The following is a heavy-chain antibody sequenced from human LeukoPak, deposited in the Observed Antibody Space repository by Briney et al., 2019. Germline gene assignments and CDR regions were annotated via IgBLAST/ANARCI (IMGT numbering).Heavy chain of an antibody. CDR3: AKAQSGSNYYFDY. CDR1: GFTFSSYW. V-gene: IGHV3-7*03. J-gene: IGHJ4*02. D-gene: IGHD5-12*01. Sequence: GGSLRLSCAASGFTFSSYWMSWVRQAPGKGLEWVANIKQDGSEKYYVDSVKGRFTISRDNSKNTLYLQMNSLRAEDTAVYYCAKAQSGSNYYFDYWGQGTLVTVSS. CDR2: IKQDGSEK.